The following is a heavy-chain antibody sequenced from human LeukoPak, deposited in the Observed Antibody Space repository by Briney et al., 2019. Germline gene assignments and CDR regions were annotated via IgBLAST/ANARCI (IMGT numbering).Heavy chain of an antibody. CDR2: ISSSGSTI. V-gene: IGHV3-11*01. Sequence: GGSLRLSRAASGFTFSDYYMSWIRQAPGKGLEWVSYISSSGSTIYYADSVKGRFTISRDNAKNSLYLQMNSLRAEDTAVYYCARDRRWFGELFTGYFDYWGQGTLVTVSS. CDR1: GFTFSDYY. J-gene: IGHJ4*02. CDR3: ARDRRWFGELFTGYFDY. D-gene: IGHD3-10*01.